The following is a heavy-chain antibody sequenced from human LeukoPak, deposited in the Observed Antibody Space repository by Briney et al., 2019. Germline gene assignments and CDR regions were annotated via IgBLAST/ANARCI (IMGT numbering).Heavy chain of an antibody. J-gene: IGHJ5*02. CDR3: ARDHSSGWYLVGFDP. D-gene: IGHD6-19*01. V-gene: IGHV1-8*01. Sequence: ASVKVSCKASGYTFTSYDINWVRQATGQGLEWMGWMNPNSGNSGYAQKFQGRVTMTRNTSISTAYMELSSLRSEDTAVYYCARDHSSGWYLVGFDPWGQGTLVTVSS. CDR1: GYTFTSYD. CDR2: MNPNSGNS.